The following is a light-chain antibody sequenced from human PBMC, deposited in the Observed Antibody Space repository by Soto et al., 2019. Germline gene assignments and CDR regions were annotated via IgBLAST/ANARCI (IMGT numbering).Light chain of an antibody. V-gene: IGLV2-23*02. CDR3: CSYAGSRWM. Sequence: QSALTQPASVSGSPGQSITFSCTGSSDDIGSFNLVSWYQQYPGKAPKLILYEVYKRPSGVSDRFSGSKSGSTASLTISGLQAEDEADYHCCSYAGSRWMFGGGTKLT. J-gene: IGLJ3*02. CDR1: SDDIGSFNL. CDR2: EVY.